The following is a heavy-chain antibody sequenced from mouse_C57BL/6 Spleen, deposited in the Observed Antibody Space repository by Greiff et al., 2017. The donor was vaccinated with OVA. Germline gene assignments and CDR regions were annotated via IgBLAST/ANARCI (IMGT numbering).Heavy chain of an antibody. V-gene: IGHV14-1*01. CDR1: GFNFKDYY. J-gene: IGHJ1*03. CDR2: IDPEDGDT. CDR3: TTGGSYPYWYFDV. D-gene: IGHD1-1*02. Sequence: VQLQQSGAELVRPGASVKLSCTASGFNFKDYYMHWVKQRPEQGLEWIGRIDPEDGDTDYAPKFQGKATMTADTSSNTAYLQLSSLTSEDTAVYYCTTGGSYPYWYFDVWGTGTTVTVSS.